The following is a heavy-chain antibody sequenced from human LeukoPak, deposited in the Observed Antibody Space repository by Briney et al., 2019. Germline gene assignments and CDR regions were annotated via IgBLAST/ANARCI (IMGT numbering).Heavy chain of an antibody. CDR3: ARGPPRGKYYYMDV. J-gene: IGHJ6*03. D-gene: IGHD1-1*01. CDR2: IGTASDT. CDR1: GFTFSSFD. V-gene: IGHV3-13*01. Sequence: AGGSLRLSCAASGFTFSSFDMHWVRQPTGQGLEWVSTIGTASDTYYPGSVEGRFTLSRDNAKNSLYLQMNSLTAGDTAVYYCARGPPRGKYYYMDVWGKGTTDTVSS.